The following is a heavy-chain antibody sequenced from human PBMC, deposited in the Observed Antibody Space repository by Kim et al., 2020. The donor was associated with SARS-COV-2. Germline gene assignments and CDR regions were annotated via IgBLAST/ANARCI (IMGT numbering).Heavy chain of an antibody. J-gene: IGHJ4*02. CDR2: ISGSSSYI. D-gene: IGHD6-6*01. V-gene: IGHV3-21*01. Sequence: GGSLRLSCAASGFTFTTYNMNWVRQAPGKGLEWVSSISGSSSYIHYADSVKGRFSISRDNAKNSLFLQVIRLRAEDTAVYYSVAARPQFPFDFWGQGTPVTVSS. CDR1: GFTFTTYN. CDR3: VAARPQFPFDF.